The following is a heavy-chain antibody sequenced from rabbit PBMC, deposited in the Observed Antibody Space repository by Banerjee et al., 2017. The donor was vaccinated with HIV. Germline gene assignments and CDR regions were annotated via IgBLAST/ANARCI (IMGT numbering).Heavy chain of an antibody. CDR2: IYAGSSGIT. D-gene: IGHD6-1*01. CDR1: GFSFSSGYD. Sequence: QSLEESGGGLVQPGASLTLTCKASGFSFSSGYDMCWVRQAPGKGLEWIACIYAGSSGITYYASWAKGRFTISKTSSTTVTLQMTSLTAADTATYFCARGGGYAGYGYALNLWGPGTLVTVS. V-gene: IGHV1S40*01. J-gene: IGHJ4*01. CDR3: ARGGGYAGYGYALNL.